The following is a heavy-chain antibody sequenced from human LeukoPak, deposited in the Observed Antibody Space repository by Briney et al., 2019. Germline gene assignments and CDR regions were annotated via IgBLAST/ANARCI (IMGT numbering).Heavy chain of an antibody. CDR3: ARAWFGELSYFDY. V-gene: IGHV4-38-2*02. CDR2: IYHSGST. D-gene: IGHD3-10*01. J-gene: IGHJ4*02. CDR1: GYSISSGYY. Sequence: SETLSLTCTVSGYSISSGYYWGWIRQPPGKGLEWIGSIYHSGSTYYNPSLKSRVTISVDTSKNQFSLKLSSVTAADTAVYYCARAWFGELSYFDYWGQGTLVIVSS.